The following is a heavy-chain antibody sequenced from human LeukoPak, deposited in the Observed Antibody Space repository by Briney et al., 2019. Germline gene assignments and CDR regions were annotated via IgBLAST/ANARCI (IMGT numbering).Heavy chain of an antibody. Sequence: GGSLRLSCVASGFTFSSYAMDWVRQAPGKGLEWVSAISGSGGNTYYADSVKGRSTISRDHSKTTLFLQMNSLRAEDTAVYYCAKDLHDYGNYVGWFDSWGQGTLVTVSS. V-gene: IGHV3-23*01. CDR1: GFTFSSYA. CDR3: AKDLHDYGNYVGWFDS. J-gene: IGHJ5*01. CDR2: ISGSGGNT. D-gene: IGHD4-11*01.